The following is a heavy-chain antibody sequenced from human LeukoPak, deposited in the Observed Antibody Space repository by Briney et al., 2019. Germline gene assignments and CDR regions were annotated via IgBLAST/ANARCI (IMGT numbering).Heavy chain of an antibody. Sequence: GGSLRLSCAASGFTFSTHGMHWVRQAPGKGLEWVAVIRYDAVHKYYADSVKGRFTISRDNSKDTLYLQMSSLRAEDTAVYYCARDSSTSLSSWGQGTLVTVSS. J-gene: IGHJ5*02. CDR2: IRYDAVHK. CDR3: ARDSSTSLSS. CDR1: GFTFSTHG. D-gene: IGHD2-2*01. V-gene: IGHV3-33*01.